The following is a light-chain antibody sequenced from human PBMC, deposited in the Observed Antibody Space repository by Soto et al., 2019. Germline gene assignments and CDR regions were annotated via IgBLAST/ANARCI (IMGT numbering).Light chain of an antibody. J-gene: IGKJ4*01. Sequence: DIQMTQSRSSVSASVGCRFIITCRASQAFGNLLAWYQQKRGKAPKLIIYGISTLQGGVPSRFSGSEYGTDFNLTISSVQTGDSATYYCQQAATFPLTFGGGTKVDIK. CDR3: QQAATFPLT. V-gene: IGKV1-12*01. CDR2: GIS. CDR1: QAFGNL.